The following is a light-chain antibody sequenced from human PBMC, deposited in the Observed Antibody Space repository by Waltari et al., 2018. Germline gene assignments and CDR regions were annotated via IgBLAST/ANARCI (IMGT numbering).Light chain of an antibody. CDR3: NSYAGSSSWV. CDR1: SSAVGFYYY. V-gene: IGLV2-14*01. J-gene: IGLJ3*02. Sequence: QSALTQPASVSGSPGQSITLSCPGTSSAVGFYYYVSWYQQHPSKAPKLIIYDVSERPSGVSDRFSGSKSGNTASLTISGLQAEDESDYYCNSYAGSSSWVFGGGTKLTVL. CDR2: DVS.